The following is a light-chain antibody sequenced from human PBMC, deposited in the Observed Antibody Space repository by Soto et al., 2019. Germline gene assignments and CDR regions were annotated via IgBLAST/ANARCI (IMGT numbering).Light chain of an antibody. Sequence: DIQMTQSPSTLSASIGDRVTITCRASQSITTFLAWYQQKPGKAPQILIYDASKLEPGVPSRLSGGGSGTEFSLTISSLQPDDFGSYYCQHMRTFGQGTKV. V-gene: IGKV1-5*01. CDR2: DAS. CDR3: QHMRT. CDR1: QSITTF. J-gene: IGKJ1*01.